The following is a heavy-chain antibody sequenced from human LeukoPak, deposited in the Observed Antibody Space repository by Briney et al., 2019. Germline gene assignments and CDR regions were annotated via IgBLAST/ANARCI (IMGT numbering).Heavy chain of an antibody. D-gene: IGHD2-15*01. Sequence: ASVKVSRKASGYTFTSYYMHYVRHATRQALEWMGIINPSGGSTSYAQKFQGRVTMTRDTSTSTVYMELSSLRSEDTAVYYCARGITDCSGGSCYDEGFDYWGQGTLVTVSS. V-gene: IGHV1-46*01. CDR1: GYTFTSYY. J-gene: IGHJ4*02. CDR3: ARGITDCSGGSCYDEGFDY. CDR2: INPSGGST.